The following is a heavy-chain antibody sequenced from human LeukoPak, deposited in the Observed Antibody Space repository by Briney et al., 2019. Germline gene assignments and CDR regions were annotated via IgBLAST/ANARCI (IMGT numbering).Heavy chain of an antibody. D-gene: IGHD5-12*01. CDR3: ARESGYDRGNSFDY. CDR1: GYTFTCYY. CDR2: INPNSGDT. J-gene: IGHJ4*02. V-gene: IGHV1-2*02. Sequence: ASVKVSCTASGYTFTCYYMHWVRQAPGQGLEWMGWINPNSGDTNYAQKFQGRVTMTRDTSISTAYTALSRRRSDDTAVYYCARESGYDRGNSFDYWGQGTLVTVSS.